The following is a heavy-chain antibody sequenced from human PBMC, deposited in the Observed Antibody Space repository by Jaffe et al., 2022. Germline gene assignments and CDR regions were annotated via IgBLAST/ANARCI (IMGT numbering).Heavy chain of an antibody. V-gene: IGHV2-5*01. Sequence: QITLKESGPTLVKPTQTLTLTCTFSGFSLSTSGVGVGWIRQPPGKALEWLALIYWNDDKRYSPSLKSRLTITKDTSKNQVVLTMTNMDPVDTATYYCAHSPGYYDYIWGSYRPGDFDYWGQGTLVTVSS. CDR1: GFSLSTSGVG. CDR2: IYWNDDK. J-gene: IGHJ4*02. D-gene: IGHD3-16*02. CDR3: AHSPGYYDYIWGSYRPGDFDY.